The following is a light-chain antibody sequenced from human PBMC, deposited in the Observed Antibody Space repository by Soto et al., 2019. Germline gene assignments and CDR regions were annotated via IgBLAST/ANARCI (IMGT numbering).Light chain of an antibody. CDR3: QSYDSSNLV. J-gene: IGLJ2*01. CDR1: SGSIASNY. V-gene: IGLV6-57*02. CDR2: EDN. Sequence: NFMLTQPHSVSESPGKTVTISCTGSSGSIASNYVQWYQQRPGSAPTTVIYEDNQRPSGAPDRFSGSIDSSSNSASLTISGLKTEDEADYYCQSYDSSNLVFGGGTKVTVL.